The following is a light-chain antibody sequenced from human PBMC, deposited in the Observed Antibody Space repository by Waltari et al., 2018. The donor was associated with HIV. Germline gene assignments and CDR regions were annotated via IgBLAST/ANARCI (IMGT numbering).Light chain of an antibody. CDR2: DND. Sequence: QPVLTQPPSVSAAPGQNVTISCSGSISTIAKSYLPWYQQLQGTAPKLIIYDNDKRPSWIPDRFSASKSCTSATLGITGLQTGDEADYYCGTWDNSLSPWVFGGGTKLTVL. CDR1: ISTIAKSY. V-gene: IGLV1-51*01. J-gene: IGLJ3*02. CDR3: GTWDNSLSPWV.